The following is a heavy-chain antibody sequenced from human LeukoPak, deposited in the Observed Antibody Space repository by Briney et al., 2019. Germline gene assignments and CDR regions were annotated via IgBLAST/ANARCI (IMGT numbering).Heavy chain of an antibody. V-gene: IGHV4-4*07. CDR3: ARDSVKCTNGVCYNWFDP. Sequence: SETLSLTCTVSGGSISSYYWSWVRQPAGKGLEWIGRIYTSGSTNYNPSLKSRGTISVDTSKNQFSLQLSSVTAADTAVYYCARDSVKCTNGVCYNWFDPWGQGTLVTVSS. CDR2: IYTSGST. D-gene: IGHD2-8*01. CDR1: GGSISSYY. J-gene: IGHJ5*02.